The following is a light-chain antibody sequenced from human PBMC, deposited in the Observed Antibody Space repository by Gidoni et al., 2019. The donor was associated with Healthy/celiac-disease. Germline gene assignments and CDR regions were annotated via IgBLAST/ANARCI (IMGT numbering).Light chain of an antibody. J-gene: IGKJ2*02. V-gene: IGKV3-20*01. Sequence: ELVFTQSPVTLPLSPGERATLSCRASQSLSSSYLAWYQQKASNAPRRLNYGASSRATGLPDRFSGSGSGTDCTLTSSRLEREDVAVYYWQQEGSAPRIFGQXTKLEIK. CDR1: QSLSSSY. CDR2: GAS. CDR3: QQEGSAPRI.